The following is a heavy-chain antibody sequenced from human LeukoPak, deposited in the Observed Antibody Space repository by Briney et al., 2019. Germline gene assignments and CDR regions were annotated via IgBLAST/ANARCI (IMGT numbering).Heavy chain of an antibody. J-gene: IGHJ4*02. Sequence: GRSLRLSCAASAFTFSSYGMHWVRQAPGKGLEWVAVIWYDGSHKYYADSVKGRFTISRDNSKNTLHLQMNSLRAEDTAVYYCARDLLLWFGELSGDSDYWGQGTLVTVSS. CDR1: AFTFSSYG. V-gene: IGHV3-33*01. CDR3: ARDLLLWFGELSGDSDY. D-gene: IGHD3-10*01. CDR2: IWYDGSHK.